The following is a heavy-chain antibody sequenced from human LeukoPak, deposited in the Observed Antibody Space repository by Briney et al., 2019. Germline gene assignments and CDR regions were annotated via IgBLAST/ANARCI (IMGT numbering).Heavy chain of an antibody. CDR3: ARGVGWFGELSTDY. CDR1: GYTFTGYY. J-gene: IGHJ4*02. D-gene: IGHD3-10*01. V-gene: IGHV1-2*02. Sequence: GASVKVSRKASGYTFTGYYMHWVRQAPGQGLEWVGWINPNSGGTNYAQKFQGRVTMTGDTSISTAYMELSRLRSDDTAVYYCARGVGWFGELSTDYWGQGTLVTVSS. CDR2: INPNSGGT.